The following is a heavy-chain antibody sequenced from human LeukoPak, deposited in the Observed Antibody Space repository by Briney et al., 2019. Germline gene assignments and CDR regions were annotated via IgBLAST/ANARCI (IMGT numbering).Heavy chain of an antibody. Sequence: SETLSLTCTVSGGRINNHYWTWIRQPPGKALEWLGYIYYSGSTNYNPSLKSRVTISVDTSKNQFSLKLSSVTAADTAVYYCARVSLDSSGYYYEYYFDYWGQGTLVTVSS. D-gene: IGHD3-22*01. CDR1: GGRINNHY. V-gene: IGHV4-59*11. CDR2: IYYSGST. J-gene: IGHJ4*02. CDR3: ARVSLDSSGYYYEYYFDY.